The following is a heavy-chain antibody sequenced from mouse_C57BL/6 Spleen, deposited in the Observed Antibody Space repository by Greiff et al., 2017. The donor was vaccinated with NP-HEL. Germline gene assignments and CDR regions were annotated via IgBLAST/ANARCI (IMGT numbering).Heavy chain of an antibody. Sequence: QVQLQQSGAELARPGASVKLSCKASGYTFTSYGISWVKQRTGQGLEWIGEIYPRSGNTYYNEKFKGKATLTADKSSSTAYMELRSLTSEDSAVYFCARPLYYPWYFDVWGTGTTVTVSS. V-gene: IGHV1-81*01. CDR3: ARPLYYPWYFDV. J-gene: IGHJ1*03. CDR2: IYPRSGNT. D-gene: IGHD2-1*01. CDR1: GYTFTSYG.